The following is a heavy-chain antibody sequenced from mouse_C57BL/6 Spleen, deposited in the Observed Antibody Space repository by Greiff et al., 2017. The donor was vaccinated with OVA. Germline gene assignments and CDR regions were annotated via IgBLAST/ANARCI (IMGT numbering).Heavy chain of an antibody. Sequence: QVQLKESGAELVRPGASVTLSCKASGYTFTDYEMHWVKQTPVHGLEWIGAIDPETGGTAYNQKFKGKAILTADKSSSTAYMELRSLTSEDSAVYYCTVSTTVVAHWYFDVWGTGTTVTVSS. CDR3: TVSTTVVAHWYFDV. J-gene: IGHJ1*03. D-gene: IGHD1-1*01. CDR1: GYTFTDYE. V-gene: IGHV1-15*01. CDR2: IDPETGGT.